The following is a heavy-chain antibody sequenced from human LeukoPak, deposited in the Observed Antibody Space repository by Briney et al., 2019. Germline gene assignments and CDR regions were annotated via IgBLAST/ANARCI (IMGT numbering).Heavy chain of an antibody. CDR3: ANEIRPNDY. CDR2: IQNDASTE. CDR1: GFIFSHYG. D-gene: IGHD4-17*01. V-gene: IGHV3-30*02. Sequence: GGSLRLSCAASGFIFSHYGMHWVRQAPGKGLEWVAVIQNDASTENFADSVKGRFTISRDNSKNTVFLQMNSLRVEDTAVYYCANEIRPNDYWGQGTLVTVSS. J-gene: IGHJ4*02.